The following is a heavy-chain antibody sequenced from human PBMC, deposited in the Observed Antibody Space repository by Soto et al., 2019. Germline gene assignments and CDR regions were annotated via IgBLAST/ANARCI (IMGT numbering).Heavy chain of an antibody. V-gene: IGHV1-18*04. CDR2: ISAYNGNT. Sequence: ASVKVSCKASGYTFTSYGISWVRQAPGQGLEWMGWISAYNGNTNYAQKLQGRVTMTTDTSTSTAYMELRSLRSDDTAVYYCARMGTRRGYSGYDYDSWFDYWGQGTLVTVSS. D-gene: IGHD5-12*01. CDR3: ARMGTRRGYSGYDYDSWFDY. CDR1: GYTFTSYG. J-gene: IGHJ4*02.